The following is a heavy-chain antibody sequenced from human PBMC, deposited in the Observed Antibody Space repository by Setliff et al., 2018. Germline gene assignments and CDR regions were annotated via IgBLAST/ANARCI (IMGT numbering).Heavy chain of an antibody. CDR3: ARHMGDSFGLRNFDS. V-gene: IGHV4-4*07. D-gene: IGHD5-18*01. CDR1: GGSISSYY. Sequence: SETLSLTCTVSGGSISSYYWNWIRQPAGKGLEWVGRIYSSGSANYNPSLKSRVTMSVDTSKNQFSLKLSSLTAADTAVYYCARHMGDSFGLRNFDSWGQGTLVTVSS. J-gene: IGHJ4*02. CDR2: IYSSGSA.